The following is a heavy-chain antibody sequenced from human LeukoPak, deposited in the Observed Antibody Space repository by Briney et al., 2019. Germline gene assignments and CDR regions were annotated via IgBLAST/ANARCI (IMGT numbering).Heavy chain of an antibody. CDR1: GFTVSSNY. CDR3: AKYGPQDSGSSHFDY. D-gene: IGHD1-26*01. V-gene: IGHV3-23*01. J-gene: IGHJ4*02. CDR2: IRDSGSST. Sequence: GGSLRLSCAASGFTVSSNYMSWVRQAPGKGLEWVSAIRDSGSSTHYADSVKGRFTTPRDNSKNTLFLQMNSLRAEDTAIYYCAKYGPQDSGSSHFDYWGQGALVTVSS.